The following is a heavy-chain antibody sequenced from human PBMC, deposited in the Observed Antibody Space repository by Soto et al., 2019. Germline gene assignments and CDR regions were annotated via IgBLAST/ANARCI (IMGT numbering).Heavy chain of an antibody. V-gene: IGHV1-18*01. D-gene: IGHD2-15*01. CDR1: GYTFNDFG. CDR3: ARDIAFDIDY. CDR2: IYSKAGKM. J-gene: IGHJ4*02. Sequence: QVHLLQSGAEVQKPGASVKVSCKTSGYTFNDFGITWVRQAPGLGLEWLGWIYSKAGKMNFAPKFQNRVIMTPDTSTSTAFMELTSLTFDDSAIYFFARDIAFDIDYWGQGTLVTVS.